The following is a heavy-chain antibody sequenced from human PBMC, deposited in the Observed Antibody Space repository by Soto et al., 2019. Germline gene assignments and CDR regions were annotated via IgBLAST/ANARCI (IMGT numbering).Heavy chain of an antibody. V-gene: IGHV3-23*01. Sequence: PGGSLRLSCAASGFTFSSYAMGWVRQAPGKGLEWVSSISGSGGSTYYADSVKGRFTISRDNSKNTLYLQMNSLRAEDTAVYYCAKARYYDSTGYLYYFDYWGQGTLVTVSS. J-gene: IGHJ4*02. CDR2: ISGSGGST. D-gene: IGHD3-22*01. CDR1: GFTFSSYA. CDR3: AKARYYDSTGYLYYFDY.